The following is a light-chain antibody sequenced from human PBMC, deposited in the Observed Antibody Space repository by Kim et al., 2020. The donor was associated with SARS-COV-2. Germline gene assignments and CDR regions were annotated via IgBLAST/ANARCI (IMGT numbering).Light chain of an antibody. CDR2: LNSDGSS. V-gene: IGLV4-69*01. CDR1: GGHGTYS. J-gene: IGLJ2*01. CDR3: QTLSNGMV. Sequence: GASGKLDYTRDGGHGTYSIEWHKQQQEKGPRYVIKLNSDGSSGKGDGFPDPFSGSSTGAERYITKSSLQSEDEADYYCQTLSNGMVFGGGTQLTVL.